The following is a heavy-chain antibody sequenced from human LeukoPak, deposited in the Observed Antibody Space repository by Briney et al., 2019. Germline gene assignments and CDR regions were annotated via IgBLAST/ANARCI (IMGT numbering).Heavy chain of an antibody. Sequence: PVGALRVSCVPPLFSFRGGAMSFGPDAPRKRLWWGSPVPGSSGSRYTADSVKGRFTISSDNSNNTMYLQMNSLRAEDTAVYDCANIEAGFGESGGYYESWGQGTLVTVSS. CDR3: ANIEAGFGESGGYYES. J-gene: IGHJ4*02. V-gene: IGHV3-23*01. CDR1: LFSFRGGA. CDR2: VPGSSGSR. D-gene: IGHD3-10*01.